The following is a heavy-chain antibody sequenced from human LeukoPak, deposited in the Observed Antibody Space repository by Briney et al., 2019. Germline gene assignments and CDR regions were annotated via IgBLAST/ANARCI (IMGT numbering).Heavy chain of an antibody. Sequence: TGGSLRLSCAASGFTFSNYDLSWVRQAPGEGLEWVSAIRSDGSTSYADSVKSRFTISRDISKNTLFLQMNSLRAEDTAVYYCAKSVMGIAFDYWGQGTLVTVSS. V-gene: IGHV3-23*01. CDR1: GFTFSNYD. CDR3: AKSVMGIAFDY. D-gene: IGHD2-8*01. J-gene: IGHJ4*02. CDR2: IRSDGST.